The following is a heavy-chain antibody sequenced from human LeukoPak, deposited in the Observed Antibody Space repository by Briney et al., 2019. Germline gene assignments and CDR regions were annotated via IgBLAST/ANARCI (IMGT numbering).Heavy chain of an antibody. CDR3: ARAQRYYDILTGYSYQHWFDP. V-gene: IGHV1-18*01. D-gene: IGHD3-9*01. J-gene: IGHJ5*02. CDR2: ISAYNGNT. CDR1: GYTFTSYG. Sequence: ASVTVSCKASGYTFTSYGISWVRQAPGQGLEWMGWISAYNGNTNYAQKLQGRVTMTTDTSTSTAYMELRSLRSDDTAVYYCARAQRYYDILTGYSYQHWFDPWGQGTLVTVSS.